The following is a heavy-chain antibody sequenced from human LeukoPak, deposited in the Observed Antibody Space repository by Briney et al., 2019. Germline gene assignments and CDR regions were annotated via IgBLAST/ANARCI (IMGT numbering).Heavy chain of an antibody. CDR2: TYYRSKWYN. CDR1: GYSVSSNSAA. CDR3: ARGRIYDFWSGLYNWFDP. D-gene: IGHD3-3*01. J-gene: IGHJ5*02. V-gene: IGHV6-1*01. Sequence: SQTLSLTCAISGYSVSSNSAAWNWIRQSPSIGLEWLGRTYYRSKWYNDYAVSVKSRITINPDTSKNQFSLKLSSVTAADTAVYYCARGRIYDFWSGLYNWFDPWGQGTLVTVSS.